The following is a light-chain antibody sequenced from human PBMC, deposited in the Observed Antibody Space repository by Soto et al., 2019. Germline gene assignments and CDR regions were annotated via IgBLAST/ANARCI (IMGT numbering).Light chain of an antibody. J-gene: IGLJ2*01. CDR3: AAWDDTLNGPV. V-gene: IGLV1-44*01. CDR1: SSNIGSNT. CDR2: SSN. Sequence: QSVLTQPPSASGTPGQRVTISCSGSSSNIGSNTVNWYQQLPGTAPKLLIYSSNQRPSGVPDRFSGSTSGTSASLAISGLQSEDDADYYCAAWDDTLNGPVFGGGTKVTVL.